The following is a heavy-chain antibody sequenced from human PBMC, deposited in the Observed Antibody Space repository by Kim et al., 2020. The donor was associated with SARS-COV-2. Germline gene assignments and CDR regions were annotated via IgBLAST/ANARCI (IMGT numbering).Heavy chain of an antibody. J-gene: IGHJ6*02. CDR2: ISYDGSNK. V-gene: IGHV3-30*04. Sequence: GGSLRLSCAASGFTFSSYAMHWVRQAPGKGLEWVAVISYDGSNKYYADSVKGRFTISRDNSKNTLYLQMNSLRAEDTAVYYCARGGWEMRVSGLTTVPMDVWGQGTTVTVSS. CDR3: ARGGWEMRVSGLTTVPMDV. D-gene: IGHD4-17*01. CDR1: GFTFSSYA.